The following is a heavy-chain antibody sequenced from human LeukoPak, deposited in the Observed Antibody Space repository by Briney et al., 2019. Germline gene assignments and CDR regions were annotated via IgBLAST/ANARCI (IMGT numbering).Heavy chain of an antibody. D-gene: IGHD3-3*01. V-gene: IGHV4-59*08. CDR3: ARVFGGFDP. CDR2: IYSSGTT. Sequence: SETLSLTCTVSGDSVSDTWWSWIRQPPGKGLEWIGYIYSSGTTSYKPSLKSRVTIPIDTSKNQFSLRLSSVTAADTAVYYCARVFGGFDPWGQGTLVTVSS. J-gene: IGHJ5*02. CDR1: GDSVSDTW.